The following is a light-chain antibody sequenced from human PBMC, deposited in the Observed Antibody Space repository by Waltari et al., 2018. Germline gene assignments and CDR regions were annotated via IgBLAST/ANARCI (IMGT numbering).Light chain of an antibody. Sequence: SYVLTQPPSVSVAPGQTARITCGGNNIGSKSVHWYQQKPGQAHVLVVYDDSDRPSGIPERFSGSNSGNTATLTISRVEAGDEADYHCQVWDSSSDHVVFGGGTKLTVL. CDR1: NIGSKS. J-gene: IGLJ2*01. CDR2: DDS. V-gene: IGLV3-21*02. CDR3: QVWDSSSDHVV.